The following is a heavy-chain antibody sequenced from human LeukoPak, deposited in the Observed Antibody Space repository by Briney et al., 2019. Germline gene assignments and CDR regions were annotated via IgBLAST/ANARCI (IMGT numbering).Heavy chain of an antibody. D-gene: IGHD2-2*01. CDR1: GYTFTSYG. CDR3: ARVQQHPDFDY. Sequence: ASVKVSCRASGYTFTSYGISWVRQAPGQGLEWMGWISAYNGNTNYAQKLQGRVTMTTDTSTSTAYLELRSLRSDDTAVYYCARVQQHPDFDYWGQGTLVTVSS. CDR2: ISAYNGNT. V-gene: IGHV1-18*01. J-gene: IGHJ4*02.